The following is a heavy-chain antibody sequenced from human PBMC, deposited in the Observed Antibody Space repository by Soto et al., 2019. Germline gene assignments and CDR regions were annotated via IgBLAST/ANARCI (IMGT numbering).Heavy chain of an antibody. CDR3: ARELAEAGYCSGGSCYGDAFDI. CDR1: GGSFSGGSYY. V-gene: IGHV4-61*01. D-gene: IGHD2-15*01. CDR2: IYYSGST. Sequence: SETLSLTCTVSGGSFSGGSYYWSWIRQPPGKGLEWVGDIYYSGSTNHNPSLKSRVTISVDTSKNQFSLKLSSVTAADTAVYYCARELAEAGYCSGGSCYGDAFDIWGHGTMVTVSS. J-gene: IGHJ3*02.